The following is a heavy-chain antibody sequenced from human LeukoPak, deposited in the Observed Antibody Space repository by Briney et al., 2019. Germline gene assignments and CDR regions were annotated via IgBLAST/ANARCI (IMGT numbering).Heavy chain of an antibody. Sequence: GGSLRLSCSASGFPFNTYAIHWVRQAPGKGLEYVAGISSNGDNTDFADSAKGRFTISRDNSKSTLFLQMNSLRAEDTAVYYCAREYDSSGYLLSGPLDYWGQGTLVTISS. J-gene: IGHJ4*02. V-gene: IGHV3-64*04. CDR3: AREYDSSGYLLSGPLDY. CDR1: GFPFNTYA. CDR2: ISSNGDNT. D-gene: IGHD3-22*01.